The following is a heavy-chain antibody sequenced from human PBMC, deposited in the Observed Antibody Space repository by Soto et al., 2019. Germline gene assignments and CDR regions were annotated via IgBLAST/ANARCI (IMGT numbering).Heavy chain of an antibody. J-gene: IGHJ6*02. Sequence: QVQLVQSGADVKKPGASVQVSCKTSGYTFSTYGISWVRQAPGQGLEWMGWISAYSGNTNYAQNLQGRVTMTTDTRTSTAYREPRRLRSVAAAVYYYARSGRSNYYYGMYAWGQRTTVTVSS. CDR2: ISAYSGNT. CDR3: ARSGRSNYYYGMYA. D-gene: IGHD1-26*01. CDR1: GYTFSTYG. V-gene: IGHV1-18*01.